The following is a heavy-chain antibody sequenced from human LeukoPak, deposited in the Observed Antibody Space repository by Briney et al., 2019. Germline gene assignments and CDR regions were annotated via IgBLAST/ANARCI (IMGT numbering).Heavy chain of an antibody. CDR2: MHHSGRT. Sequence: PSETLSLTCTVSNGAMSTYYWNWIRQSPEKGLEWIGYMHHSGRTNYNPSLKSRLSMSIDTSKNQFSLNLSSVTAADTAVYFCAKTPDLRLSFPQFDSWGQGTLVTVSS. J-gene: IGHJ4*02. V-gene: IGHV4-59*01. CDR3: AKTPDLRLSFPQFDS. D-gene: IGHD3-16*01. CDR1: NGAMSTYY.